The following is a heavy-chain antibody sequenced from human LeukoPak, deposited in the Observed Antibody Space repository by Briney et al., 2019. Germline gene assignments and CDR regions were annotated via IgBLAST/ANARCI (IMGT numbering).Heavy chain of an antibody. V-gene: IGHV3-23*01. Sequence: PGGSLRLSCAASGFTFSSYAMSWVRQAPGKGLEWVSAISGSGGSTYYADSVKGRFTISRDNSKNTLYLQMNSLRAEDTAVYYCAKDGGYDFWSGYYMAYGGQGTLVTVSS. CDR1: GFTFSSYA. D-gene: IGHD3-3*01. CDR2: ISGSGGST. J-gene: IGHJ4*02. CDR3: AKDGGYDFWSGYYMAY.